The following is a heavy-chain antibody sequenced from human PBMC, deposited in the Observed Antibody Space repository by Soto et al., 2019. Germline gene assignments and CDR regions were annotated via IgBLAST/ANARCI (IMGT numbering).Heavy chain of an antibody. J-gene: IGHJ6*02. Sequence: SETLSLTCAVYGGSFSGYYWSWIRQPPGKGLEWIGEINHSGSTNYNPSLKSRVTISVDTSKNQLSLKLSSVAAADTAVYYCARGSKNSTIFGVVLRPYYYGMDVWGQGTTVTVSS. CDR2: INHSGST. CDR1: GGSFSGYY. V-gene: IGHV4-34*01. CDR3: ARGSKNSTIFGVVLRPYYYGMDV. D-gene: IGHD3-3*01.